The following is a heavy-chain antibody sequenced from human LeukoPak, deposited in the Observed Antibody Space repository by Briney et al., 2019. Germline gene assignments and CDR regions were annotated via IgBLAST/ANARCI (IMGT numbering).Heavy chain of an antibody. CDR1: GYTFTSYA. V-gene: IGHV7-4-1*02. CDR3: ARGIAVAAEMGDY. J-gene: IGHJ4*02. D-gene: IGHD6-19*01. Sequence: ASVKVSYKASGYTFTSYAMNWVRQAPGRGLEWMGWINTNTGNPTYAQGFTGRFVFSLDTSVSTAYLQISSLKAEDTAVYYCARGIAVAAEMGDYWGQGTLVTVSS. CDR2: INTNTGNP.